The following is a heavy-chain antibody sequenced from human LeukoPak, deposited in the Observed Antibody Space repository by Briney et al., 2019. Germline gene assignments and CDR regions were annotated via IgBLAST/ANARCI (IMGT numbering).Heavy chain of an antibody. D-gene: IGHD2-2*01. J-gene: IGHJ4*02. V-gene: IGHV4-34*01. CDR2: INHSGST. CDR1: GGSFSGYY. CDR3: ARQRYQLTFDH. Sequence: PSETLSLTCAVYGGSFSGYYWSWIRQPPGKGLEWIGEINHSGSTNYNPSLKSRVTISVDTSKNQFSLKLSSVTAADTAVYYCARQRYQLTFDHWGQGTLATVSS.